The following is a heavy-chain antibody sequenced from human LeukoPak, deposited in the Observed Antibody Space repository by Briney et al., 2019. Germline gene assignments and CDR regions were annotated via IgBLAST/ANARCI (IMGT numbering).Heavy chain of an antibody. D-gene: IGHD6-13*01. CDR2: ISYRTSHI. CDR1: GFTFSDCD. V-gene: IGHV3-21*01. Sequence: TGGSLRLSCTASGFTFSDCDMNWFRQAPGKGLEWVSSISYRTSHIYYADSVKGRFTISRDNAKNSLYLQMDSLRVEDTAVYFCGRAFPPLRTAAAGDYWGQGTLVTVSS. J-gene: IGHJ4*02. CDR3: GRAFPPLRTAAAGDY.